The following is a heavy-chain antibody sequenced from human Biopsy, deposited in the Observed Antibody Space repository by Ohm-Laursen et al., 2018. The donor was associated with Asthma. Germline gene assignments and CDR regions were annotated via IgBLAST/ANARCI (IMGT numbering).Heavy chain of an antibody. CDR2: ITFDGSTQ. CDR1: GTHFGSYN. V-gene: IGHV3-30-3*01. Sequence: SLRLSCAASGTHFGSYNMHWARQAPGKGLEWVAVITFDGSTQHYGDSVKGRFTISRDNSKNTLYLQMNSLRAEDTAVYYCAKDVVWFRELGGMDVWGQGTTVTVSS. D-gene: IGHD3-10*01. CDR3: AKDVVWFRELGGMDV. J-gene: IGHJ6*02.